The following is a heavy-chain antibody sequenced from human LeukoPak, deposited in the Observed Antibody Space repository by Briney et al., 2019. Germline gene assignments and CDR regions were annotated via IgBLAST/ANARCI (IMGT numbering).Heavy chain of an antibody. CDR1: GFTFGDYA. Sequence: GGSLSLSCTASGFTFGDYAMSWFRQAPGKGLEWVGFIRSKAYGGTTEYAASVKGRFTISRDDSKSIAYLQMNSLKTEDTAVYYCTRDVGPGWSGSDFDYWGQGTLVTVSS. CDR2: IRSKAYGGTT. J-gene: IGHJ4*02. D-gene: IGHD3-3*01. V-gene: IGHV3-49*03. CDR3: TRDVGPGWSGSDFDY.